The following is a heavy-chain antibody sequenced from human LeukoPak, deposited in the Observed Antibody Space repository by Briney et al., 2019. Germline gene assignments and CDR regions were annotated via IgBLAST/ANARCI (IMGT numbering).Heavy chain of an antibody. CDR1: GYTFTGYY. CDR3: ARQHDYGDYPFGY. J-gene: IGHJ4*02. D-gene: IGHD4-17*01. Sequence: ASVKVSCKASGYTFTGYYMHWVRQAPGQGLEWMGGINPNSGGTNYAQKFQGRVTMTRDTSISTAYMELSGLRSDGTAVYYCARQHDYGDYPFGYWGQGTLVTVSS. CDR2: INPNSGGT. V-gene: IGHV1-2*02.